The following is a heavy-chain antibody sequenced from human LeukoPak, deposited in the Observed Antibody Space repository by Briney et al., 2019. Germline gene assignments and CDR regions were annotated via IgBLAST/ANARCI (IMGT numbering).Heavy chain of an antibody. D-gene: IGHD3-16*01. Sequence: GGSLRPSCAASGFTFSSYAMSWVRQAPGKGLEWASAISGSGGSTYYADSVKGRFTISRDNSKNTLYLQMNSLRAEDTAVYYCAKDPFGGWDYWGQGTLVTASS. J-gene: IGHJ4*02. CDR3: AKDPFGGWDY. V-gene: IGHV3-23*01. CDR2: ISGSGGST. CDR1: GFTFSSYA.